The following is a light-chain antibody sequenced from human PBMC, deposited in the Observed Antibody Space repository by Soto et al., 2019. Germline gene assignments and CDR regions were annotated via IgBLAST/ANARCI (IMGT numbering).Light chain of an antibody. CDR2: KPS. V-gene: IGKV1-5*03. CDR3: QHYKSYSEA. CDR1: QTISSW. Sequence: DIQMTQSPSTLSASVGDRATITCRASQTISSWLAWYQQKPGKAPKLLIYKPSTLKSGVPSRFSGGGSGTAVPLTISSLQPDDFATYYCQHYKSYSEAFGQGNKV. J-gene: IGKJ1*01.